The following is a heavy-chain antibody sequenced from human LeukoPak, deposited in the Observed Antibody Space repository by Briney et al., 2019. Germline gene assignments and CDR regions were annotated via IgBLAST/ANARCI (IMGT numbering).Heavy chain of an antibody. V-gene: IGHV3-9*03. J-gene: IGHJ3*02. CDR3: AKGYYYDSSGYFDAFDI. Sequence: GRSLRLSCAASGFTFDDYAMHWVRQAPGKGLEGVSGISWNSGSIGYADSVKGRLTISRDNAKNSLYMQMNSLRAEDMALYYCAKGYYYDSSGYFDAFDIWGQGTMVTVSS. CDR1: GFTFDDYA. CDR2: ISWNSGSI. D-gene: IGHD3-22*01.